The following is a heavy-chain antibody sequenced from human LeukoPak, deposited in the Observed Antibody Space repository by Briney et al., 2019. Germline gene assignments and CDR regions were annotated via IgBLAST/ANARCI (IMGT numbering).Heavy chain of an antibody. J-gene: IGHJ4*02. Sequence: ASVKVSCKASGYTFTSYYMHWVRQAPGQGLEWMGRINPNSGGTNYAQKFQGRVTMTRDTSISTAYMELSRLRSDDTAVYYCARESPLITIFGVVTSYFDYWGQGTLVTVSS. CDR1: GYTFTSYY. D-gene: IGHD3-3*01. CDR2: INPNSGGT. CDR3: ARESPLITIFGVVTSYFDY. V-gene: IGHV1-2*06.